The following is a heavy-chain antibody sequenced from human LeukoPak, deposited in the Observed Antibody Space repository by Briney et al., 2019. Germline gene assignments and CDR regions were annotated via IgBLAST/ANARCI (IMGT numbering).Heavy chain of an antibody. D-gene: IGHD3-10*01. J-gene: IGHJ6*02. CDR3: ARALSDYGSGSPPYYYYGMDV. Sequence: MASETLSLTCTVSGGSISSGDYYWSWIRQPPGKGLEWIGYIYYSGSTYYNPSLKSRVTISVDTSKNQFSLKLSSVTAADTAVYYCARALSDYGSGSPPYYYYGMDVWGQGTTVTVSS. V-gene: IGHV4-30-4*01. CDR2: IYYSGST. CDR1: GGSISSGDYY.